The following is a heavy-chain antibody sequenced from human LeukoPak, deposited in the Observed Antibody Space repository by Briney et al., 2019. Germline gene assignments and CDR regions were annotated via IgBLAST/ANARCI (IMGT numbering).Heavy chain of an antibody. J-gene: IGHJ6*02. Sequence: GGSLRLSCAASGFTFSDYAMTWVRQAPGQELEWVSTVAYIGTYYADSVRGRFTISRDNSKDTLYLQMNNLRAEDSAVYYCVNGLHLFDVWGQGTTVTVSS. CDR1: GFTFSDYA. CDR3: VNGLHLFDV. D-gene: IGHD5-24*01. CDR2: VAYIGT. V-gene: IGHV3-23*01.